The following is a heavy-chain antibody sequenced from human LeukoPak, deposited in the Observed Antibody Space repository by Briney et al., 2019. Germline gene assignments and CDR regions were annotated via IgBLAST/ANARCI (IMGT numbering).Heavy chain of an antibody. D-gene: IGHD2-21*01. V-gene: IGHV3-30-3*01. CDR2: IASDGSHT. Sequence: GRSLRLSCAASGFTFSTCFMHWGRQAPGKGLEWVADIASDGSHTFYVESVKGRFTISRDNSKKTLYLQMNSLRAEDTAVYFCARERQDTILHSGAFDIWGKGTMVTVS. CDR3: ARERQDTILHSGAFDI. J-gene: IGHJ3*02. CDR1: GFTFSTCF.